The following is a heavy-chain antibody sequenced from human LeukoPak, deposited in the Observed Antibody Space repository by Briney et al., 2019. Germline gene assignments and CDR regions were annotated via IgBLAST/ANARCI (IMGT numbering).Heavy chain of an antibody. J-gene: IGHJ5*02. CDR1: GGTFSSYA. D-gene: IGHD2-2*02. CDR3: ARVRYCSSTSCYRRSWFDP. V-gene: IGHV1-69*05. CDR2: IIPIFGTA. Sequence: SVKVSCKASGGTFSSYAISWVRQAPGQGLEWMGGIIPIFGTANYARKFQGRVTITTDESTSTAYMELSSLRSEDTAVYYCARVRYCSSTSCYRRSWFDPWGQGTLVTVSS.